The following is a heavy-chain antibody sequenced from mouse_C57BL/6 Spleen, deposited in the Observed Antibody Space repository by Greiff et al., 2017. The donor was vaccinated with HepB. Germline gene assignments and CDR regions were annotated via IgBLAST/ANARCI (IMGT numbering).Heavy chain of an antibody. CDR1: GYTFTDYE. D-gene: IGHD1-1*01. Sequence: VKLKESGAELVRPGASVTLSCKASGYTFTDYEMHWVKQTPVHGLEWIGAIDPETGGTAYNQKFKGKAILTADKSSSTAYMELRSLTSEDSAVYYCTTYGSSYDYFDYWGQGTTLTVSS. V-gene: IGHV1-15*01. CDR2: IDPETGGT. J-gene: IGHJ2*01. CDR3: TTYGSSYDYFDY.